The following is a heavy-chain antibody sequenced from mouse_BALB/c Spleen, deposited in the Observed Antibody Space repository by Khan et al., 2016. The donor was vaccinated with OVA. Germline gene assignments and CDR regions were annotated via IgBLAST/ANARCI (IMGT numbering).Heavy chain of an antibody. CDR2: TDPANGNT. CDR3: RISTINA. Sequence: EVKLLESGAELVKPAASLKLSCTASGYNIKDIYTHWVKQRPEKGLERIRRTDPANGNTKYDPKFQGKATITADTSSNTAYLQLSSLTSEDTAVYYCRISTINAWGQGTTLTVSS. V-gene: IGHV14-3*02. CDR1: GYNIKDIY. J-gene: IGHJ2*01.